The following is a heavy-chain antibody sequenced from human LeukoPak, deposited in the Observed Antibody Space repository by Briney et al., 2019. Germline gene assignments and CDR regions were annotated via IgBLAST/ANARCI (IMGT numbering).Heavy chain of an antibody. CDR3: ARFHYNWNYGWFDP. CDR2: INHSGST. CDR1: GGSFSGYY. D-gene: IGHD1-7*01. V-gene: IGHV4-34*01. J-gene: IGHJ5*02. Sequence: MTSETLSLTCAVYGGSFSGYYWSWIRQPPGKGLEWIGEINHSGSTNYNPSLKSRVTISVDTSKNQFSLKLSSVTAADTAVYYCARFHYNWNYGWFDPWGQGTLVTVSS.